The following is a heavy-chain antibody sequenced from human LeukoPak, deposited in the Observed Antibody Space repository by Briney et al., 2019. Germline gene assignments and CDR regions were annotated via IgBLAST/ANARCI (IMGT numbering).Heavy chain of an antibody. J-gene: IGHJ6*03. CDR2: INWNGGST. D-gene: IGHD2-2*01. CDR3: AKTRCTSCEPYYYMDV. Sequence: GGSLRLSCAASGFTFDDYGMSWVRQAPGKGLEWVSGINWNGGSTGYADSVKGRFTISRDNSKNTLYLQMGSLRAEDTAVYYCAKTRCTSCEPYYYMDVWGKGTTVTISS. CDR1: GFTFDDYG. V-gene: IGHV3-20*04.